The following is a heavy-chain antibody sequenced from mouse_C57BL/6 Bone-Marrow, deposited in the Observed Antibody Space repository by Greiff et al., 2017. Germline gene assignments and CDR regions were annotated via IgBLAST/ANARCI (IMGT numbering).Heavy chain of an antibody. CDR1: GYTFTSYW. Sequence: QVQLQQPGAELVKPGASVKMSCKASGYTFTSYWITWVKQRRGQGLEWIGDIYPGSGSTNYNEKFKSKATLTVDPSSRTAYMQLSSLTSEDAAVYCGARIDYRRILGTFDVWGTGTTVTVSS. CDR3: ARIDYRRILGTFDV. CDR2: IYPGSGST. D-gene: IGHD5-5*01. V-gene: IGHV1-55*01. J-gene: IGHJ1*03.